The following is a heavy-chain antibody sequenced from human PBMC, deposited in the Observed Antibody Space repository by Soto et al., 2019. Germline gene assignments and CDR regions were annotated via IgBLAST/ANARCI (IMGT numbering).Heavy chain of an antibody. CDR1: GYSFASYW. CDR2: IYHGDSDT. Sequence: RVESLKISCQGSGYSFASYWIGWVRQMPGKDLEWIGIIYHGDSDTRYSPSFQGQVTISADKSLRTAYLQWTSLKASDTALYYCARTRSFTLGFYYDGMDVWGQGTTVTVSS. V-gene: IGHV5-51*01. CDR3: ARTRSFTLGFYYDGMDV. J-gene: IGHJ6*02. D-gene: IGHD6-6*01.